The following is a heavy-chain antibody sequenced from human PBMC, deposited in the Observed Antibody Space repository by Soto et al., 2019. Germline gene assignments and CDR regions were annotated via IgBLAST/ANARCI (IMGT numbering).Heavy chain of an antibody. D-gene: IGHD6-19*01. J-gene: IGHJ4*02. CDR3: AKENTEIDSGWYDY. CDR1: GFTFSSYS. Sequence: PGGSLRLSCAASGFTFSSYSMNWVRQAPGKGLEWVSAISSSGGSIYYADSVKGRFTISRDNSKNTLYLQMNSLRAEDTAVYYCAKENTEIDSGWYDYWGQGTLVTVSS. CDR2: ISSSGGSI. V-gene: IGHV3-23*01.